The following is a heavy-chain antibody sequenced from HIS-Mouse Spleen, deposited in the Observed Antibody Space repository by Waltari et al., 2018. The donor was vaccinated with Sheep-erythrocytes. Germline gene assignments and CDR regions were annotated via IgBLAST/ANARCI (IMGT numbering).Heavy chain of an antibody. J-gene: IGHJ4*02. Sequence: RSLRLSCAASGFTFSSYAMHWVRQAPGKGLEWVAVISYDGSNKYYAGSVKGRFTISRDNSKNTRYLQMNSLRAEDTAVYYCARVSAGELKYYFDYWGQGTLVTVSS. V-gene: IGHV3-30-3*01. CDR1: GFTFSSYA. CDR3: ARVSAGELKYYFDY. CDR2: ISYDGSNK. D-gene: IGHD1-26*01.